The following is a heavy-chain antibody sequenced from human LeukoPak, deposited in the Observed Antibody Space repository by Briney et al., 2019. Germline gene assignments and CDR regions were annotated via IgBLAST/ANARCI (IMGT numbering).Heavy chain of an antibody. J-gene: IGHJ4*02. Sequence: GESLKISCKGSGYSFTSYWISWVRQMPGKGLEWMGRIGPSDSYTNYSPSFQGHVTISADKSISTAYLQWSSLKASDTAMYYCASSKYYDILTGYYNGLDYWGQGTLVTVSS. CDR3: ASSKYYDILTGYYNGLDY. CDR2: IGPSDSYT. V-gene: IGHV5-10-1*01. CDR1: GYSFTSYW. D-gene: IGHD3-9*01.